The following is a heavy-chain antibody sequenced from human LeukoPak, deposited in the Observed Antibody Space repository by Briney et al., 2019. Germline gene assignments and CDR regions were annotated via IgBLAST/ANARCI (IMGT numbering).Heavy chain of an antibody. Sequence: GASVKVSCKASGYIFISYGISWVRQAPGQGLEWMGWISAYNGNTKYAQKLQGRVTMTTDTSTSTAYMELRSLRSDDTAVYYCARGVRGIVGMDYFDYWGQGTLVTVSS. D-gene: IGHD3-22*01. CDR3: ARGVRGIVGMDYFDY. V-gene: IGHV1-18*01. J-gene: IGHJ4*02. CDR2: ISAYNGNT. CDR1: GYIFISYG.